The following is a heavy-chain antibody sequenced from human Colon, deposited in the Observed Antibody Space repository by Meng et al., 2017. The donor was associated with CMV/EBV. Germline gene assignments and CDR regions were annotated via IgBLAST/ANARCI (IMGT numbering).Heavy chain of an antibody. J-gene: IGHJ5*02. V-gene: IGHV3-21*01. D-gene: IGHD4-17*01. CDR1: EFTFGAYG. Sequence: ADSEFTFGAYGLNGVRQAPGKGLEWVASISSDGDYIYYADSVKGRFTISRDNAKNSLYLQMNSLRADDTAVYDCARAVTTVTTWFDPWGQGTLVTVSS. CDR3: ARAVTTVTTWFDP. CDR2: ISSDGDYI.